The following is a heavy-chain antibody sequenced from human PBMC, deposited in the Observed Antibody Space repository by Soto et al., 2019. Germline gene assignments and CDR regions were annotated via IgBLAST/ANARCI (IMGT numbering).Heavy chain of an antibody. Sequence: SETLSLTCTVSGGSVSSGNYYCSWIRQSPGKGLEWIGYIYYGGSTNYNPSLKSRATISVDRSKNQFSLKLSSVTAADTAVYYCASVPDYWGQGTLVTVSS. J-gene: IGHJ4*02. CDR1: GGSVSSGNYY. V-gene: IGHV4-61*01. CDR2: IYYGGST. D-gene: IGHD2-2*01. CDR3: ASVPDY.